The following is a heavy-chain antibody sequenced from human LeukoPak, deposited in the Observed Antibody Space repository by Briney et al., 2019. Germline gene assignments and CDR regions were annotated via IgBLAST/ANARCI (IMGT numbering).Heavy chain of an antibody. D-gene: IGHD1-26*01. CDR2: MNPNSGNT. CDR1: GYTFTSYG. J-gene: IGHJ4*02. V-gene: IGHV1-8*02. Sequence: ASVKVSCKASGYTFTSYGISWVRQAPGQGLEWMGWMNPNSGNTGYAQNFQGRITMTRNTSIGTAYMELSNLTSEDAALYYCARGLYSGHYLDYWSQGTLVIVSS. CDR3: ARGLYSGHYLDY.